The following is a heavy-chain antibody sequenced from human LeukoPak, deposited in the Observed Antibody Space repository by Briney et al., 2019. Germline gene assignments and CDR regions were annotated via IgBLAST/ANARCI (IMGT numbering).Heavy chain of an antibody. D-gene: IGHD2/OR15-2a*01. CDR2: IKEDGSES. J-gene: IGHJ4*02. CDR1: GFNFGEFW. V-gene: IGHV3-7*03. Sequence: PEGSLRLSCAASGFNFGEFWMAWVRQTPGMGLEWVADIKEDGSESFYVDSVKGRFTISRDNSKNTLYLQMNSLRGEDTAVYYCARVLSVSYCDSWGQGTLVTVSS. CDR3: ARVLSVSYCDS.